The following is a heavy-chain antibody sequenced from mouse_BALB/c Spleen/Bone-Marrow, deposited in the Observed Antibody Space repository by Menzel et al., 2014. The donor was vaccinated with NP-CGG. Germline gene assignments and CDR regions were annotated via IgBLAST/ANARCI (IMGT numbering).Heavy chain of an antibody. CDR3: ARHLYGNYGAMDY. J-gene: IGHJ4*01. D-gene: IGHD2-1*01. V-gene: IGHV5-12*02. Sequence: EVKVVESGGGLVQPGGSLKLSCATPGFTFSDYYMYWVRQTPEKRLEWVAYISNGGGSTYYPETVKGRFTISRDNAKNTLYLQMSRLKSEDTAMYYCARHLYGNYGAMDYWGQGTSVTVSS. CDR1: GFTFSDYY. CDR2: ISNGGGST.